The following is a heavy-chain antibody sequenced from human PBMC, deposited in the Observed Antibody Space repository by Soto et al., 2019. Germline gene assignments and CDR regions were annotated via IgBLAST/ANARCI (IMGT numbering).Heavy chain of an antibody. CDR1: GGSISSGDYY. CDR3: ARDYRSGYHGYYGMDV. Sequence: QVQLQESGPGLVKPSQTLSLTCTVSGGSISSGDYYWSWIRQPPGKGLEWIGYIYYSGSTYYNPSLKSRVTISVDTSKNQFSLKLSSVTAADTAVYYCARDYRSGYHGYYGMDVWGQGTTVTVSS. V-gene: IGHV4-30-4*01. J-gene: IGHJ6*02. CDR2: IYYSGST. D-gene: IGHD3-3*01.